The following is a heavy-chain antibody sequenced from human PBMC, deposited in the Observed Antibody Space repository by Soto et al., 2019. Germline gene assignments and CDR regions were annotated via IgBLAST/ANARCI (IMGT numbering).Heavy chain of an antibody. CDR2: IYYSGSA. V-gene: IGHV4-61*01. J-gene: IGHJ6*02. CDR1: GDSVTSVSDY. Sequence: ASETLSLTCTVSGDSVTSVSDYWSWIRQPPGKGLEWIGYIYYSGSADYNPSLGSRVTISIDTSKNQFSLKLTSVTAADTAVYYCARGVGFGYYYYHMDIWGQGTTVTVSS. CDR3: ARGVGFGYYYYHMDI. D-gene: IGHD3-10*01.